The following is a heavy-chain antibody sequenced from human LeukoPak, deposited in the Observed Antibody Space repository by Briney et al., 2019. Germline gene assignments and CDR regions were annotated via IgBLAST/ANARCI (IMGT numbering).Heavy chain of an antibody. CDR2: IKYDGSEK. CDR1: GFSFSNFW. J-gene: IGHJ4*02. V-gene: IGHV3-7*04. D-gene: IGHD6-13*01. Sequence: PGGSLGLPCGASGFSFSNFWMTWVRQARGKGREWVANIKYDGSEKYYVDSVKGRFTISRDNAKNSLYLQMNSLTAEDTAVYYCARDTSSSWYYWGQGTLVTVSS. CDR3: ARDTSSSWYY.